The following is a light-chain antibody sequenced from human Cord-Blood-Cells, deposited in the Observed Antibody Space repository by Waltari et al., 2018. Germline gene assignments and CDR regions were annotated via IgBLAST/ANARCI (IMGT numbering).Light chain of an antibody. CDR2: GAS. Sequence: IVLTQSPGTLSLSPGERATLSCRSSQSVSSSYLAWYQQKPGQAPMRLIYGASSRATGIPDRFSGSGSGTDFTLTISRREPEDFAVYYCQQDGSSPRAFGQGTKVEIK. CDR3: QQDGSSPRA. CDR1: QSVSSSY. V-gene: IGKV3-20*01. J-gene: IGKJ1*01.